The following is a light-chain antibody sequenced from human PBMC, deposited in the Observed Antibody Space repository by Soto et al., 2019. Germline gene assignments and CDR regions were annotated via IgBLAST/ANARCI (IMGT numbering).Light chain of an antibody. CDR2: GSS. CDR3: QQSSHWPPV. CDR1: QSVWRS. V-gene: IGKV3-11*01. J-gene: IGKJ4*01. Sequence: EIVLTQSPATLSLSPGNRVTLSCRASQSVWRSLAWYQQKPGQAPRLLIYGSSNRATGIPARFSGSGSGTDFTLTITSLESEDFGMYYCQQSSHWPPVFGGGTKLEIK.